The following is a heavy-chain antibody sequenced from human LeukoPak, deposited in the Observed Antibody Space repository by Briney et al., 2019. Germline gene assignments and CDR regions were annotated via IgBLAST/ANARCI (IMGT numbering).Heavy chain of an antibody. J-gene: IGHJ4*02. D-gene: IGHD5-24*01. CDR2: IYNSGST. CDR1: GGSISSYY. Sequence: PSETLSLTCTVSGGSISSYYWSWIRQPPGKGLEWIGYIYNSGSTNYNPSLKSRVTISVDTSKNQFSLKLSSVTAADTAVYYCARRETGTTETFDYWGQGTLVTVSS. V-gene: IGHV4-59*01. CDR3: ARRETGTTETFDY.